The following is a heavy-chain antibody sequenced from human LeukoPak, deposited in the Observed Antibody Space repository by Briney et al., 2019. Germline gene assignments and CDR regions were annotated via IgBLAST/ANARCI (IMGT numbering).Heavy chain of an antibody. J-gene: IGHJ5*02. Sequence: SCKASGGTFSSYAISWVRQAPGKGLEWVSAISGSGGSTYYADSVKGRFTISRDNSKNTLYLQMNSLRAEDTAVYYCAKDSSSWTSYNWFDHWGQGTLVTVSS. CDR1: GGTFSSYA. D-gene: IGHD6-13*01. CDR2: ISGSGGST. CDR3: AKDSSSWTSYNWFDH. V-gene: IGHV3-23*01.